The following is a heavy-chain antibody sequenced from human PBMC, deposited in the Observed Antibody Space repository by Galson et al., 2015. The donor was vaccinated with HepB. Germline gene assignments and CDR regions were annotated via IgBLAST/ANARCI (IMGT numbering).Heavy chain of an antibody. CDR2: ISWNSGSI. Sequence: SLRLSCAASGFTFDDYAMHWVRHAPGKGLEWVSGISWNSGSIGYADSVKGRFTISRDNAKNSLYLQMNSLRAEDTALYYCAKDRVVVPAAPDKYYYYYGMDVWGQGTTVTVSS. CDR3: AKDRVVVPAAPDKYYYYYGMDV. CDR1: GFTFDDYA. V-gene: IGHV3-9*01. J-gene: IGHJ6*02. D-gene: IGHD2-2*01.